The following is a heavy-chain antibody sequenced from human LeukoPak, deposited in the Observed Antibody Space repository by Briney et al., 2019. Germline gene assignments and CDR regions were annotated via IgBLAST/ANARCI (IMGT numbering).Heavy chain of an antibody. CDR1: GGSISSYY. CDR3: ARYSSGWSTGAYGMDI. J-gene: IGHJ6*02. CDR2: YYSGNT. Sequence: SETLSLTCTVSGGSISSYYLSWIRQPPGKGLEWIGIYYSGNTNHNPSLKSRVTISVDTSKKQFSLKLSSVTAADTAVYYCARYSSGWSTGAYGMDIWGQGTTVTVSS. V-gene: IGHV4-59*08. D-gene: IGHD6-19*01.